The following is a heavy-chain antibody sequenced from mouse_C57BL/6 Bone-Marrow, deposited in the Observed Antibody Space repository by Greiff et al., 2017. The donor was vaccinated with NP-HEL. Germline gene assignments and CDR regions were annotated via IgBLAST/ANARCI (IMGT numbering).Heavy chain of an antibody. Sequence: VQLQRSGPELVKPGASVKIPCKASGYTFTDYNMDWVKQSHGKSLEWIGDINPNNGGTIYNQKFKGKATLTVDKSSSTAYMELRSLTSEDTAVYYCARGGYGSSYWYFDVWGTGTTVTVSS. CDR1: GYTFTDYN. D-gene: IGHD1-1*01. CDR3: ARGGYGSSYWYFDV. CDR2: INPNNGGT. J-gene: IGHJ1*03. V-gene: IGHV1-18*01.